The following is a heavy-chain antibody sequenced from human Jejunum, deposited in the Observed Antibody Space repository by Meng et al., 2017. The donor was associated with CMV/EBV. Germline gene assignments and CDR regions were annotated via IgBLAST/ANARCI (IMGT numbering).Heavy chain of an antibody. D-gene: IGHD6-13*01. V-gene: IGHV4-61*02. CDR2: LYTSGST. CDR1: DGSISSGHYY. J-gene: IGHJ4*02. CDR3: ARDARGIAAAGVY. Sequence: QVQPQGSGPRLVKPSQTLSLTCALSDGSISSGHYYWSWIRQPAGKGLEWIGRLYTSGSTTYNPSLKSRVTFSVDTSKNQFSLKLNSVTAADTAVYYCARDARGIAAAGVYWGQGTLVTVSS.